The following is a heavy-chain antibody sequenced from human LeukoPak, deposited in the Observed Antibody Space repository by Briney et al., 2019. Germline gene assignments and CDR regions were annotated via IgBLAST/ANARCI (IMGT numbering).Heavy chain of an antibody. CDR2: IYTSGST. D-gene: IGHD3-3*01. CDR1: GGSISSDY. V-gene: IGHV4-4*07. Sequence: SETLSLTCTVSGGSISSDYWSWIQQPAGKGLEWIGRIYTSGSTNYNPSLKSRVTMSVDTSKNQFSLKLSSVTAADTAVYYCARDPYDFWSGYPLGAGFDPWGQGTLVTVSS. J-gene: IGHJ5*02. CDR3: ARDPYDFWSGYPLGAGFDP.